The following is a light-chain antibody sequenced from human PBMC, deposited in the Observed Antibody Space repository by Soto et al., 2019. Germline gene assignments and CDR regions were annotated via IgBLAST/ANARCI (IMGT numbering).Light chain of an antibody. Sequence: EIVLTQSPGTLSLSPGERATLSCRASQSVSSSYLAWYQQKPGQAPRLLIYGASSRATGIPDRFSGSGSGTDFTLTISRLEPEDFAVYYCQKYGSSSLTFVVGTKVEIK. J-gene: IGKJ4*01. CDR1: QSVSSSY. CDR2: GAS. V-gene: IGKV3-20*01. CDR3: QKYGSSSLT.